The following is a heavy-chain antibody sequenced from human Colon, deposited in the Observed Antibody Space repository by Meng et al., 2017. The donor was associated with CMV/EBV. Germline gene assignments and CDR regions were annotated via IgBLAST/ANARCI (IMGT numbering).Heavy chain of an antibody. CDR1: GPSFSAYP. CDR2: ISHDGSAT. V-gene: IGHV3-23*01. Sequence: GTLRLSCVGSGPSFSAYPMAWVRQAPGKGLEWVARISHDGSATYYADSIKGRMTISRDNSINSIYLQMSGLRADDTAVYFCAKVLISTSWLPQPFDAWGQGTLVTVSS. CDR3: AKVLISTSWLPQPFDA. D-gene: IGHD3-3*02. J-gene: IGHJ4*02.